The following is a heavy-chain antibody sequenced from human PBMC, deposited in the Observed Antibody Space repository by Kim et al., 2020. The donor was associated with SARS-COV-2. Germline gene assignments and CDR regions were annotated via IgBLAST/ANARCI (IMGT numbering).Heavy chain of an antibody. CDR2: LGDIGGRT. Sequence: GGSLRLSCAASGFPFISYVMSWVRQAPGKGLEWVSALGDIGGRTYYADSVKGRVTISRDNSKSTVYLQMSSLRAEDTAVYYCAKAVGEFWSGPDYWGQGTLVAVPS. V-gene: IGHV3-23*01. CDR1: GFPFISYV. CDR3: AKAVGEFWSGPDY. J-gene: IGHJ4*02. D-gene: IGHD3-3*01.